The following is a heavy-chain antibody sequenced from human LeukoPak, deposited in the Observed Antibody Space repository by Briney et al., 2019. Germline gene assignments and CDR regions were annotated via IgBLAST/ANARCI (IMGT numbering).Heavy chain of an antibody. D-gene: IGHD2-2*01. CDR2: IWSDGSNK. V-gene: IGHV3-33*01. CDR3: AVVPANYGMDV. CDR1: GFTFSSYG. Sequence: GGSLRLSCAASGFTFSSYGMHWVRQAPGKGLEWVAAIWSDGSNKYYADSVKGRFTISRDNSKNTLYLQVESLRAEDTAVYYCAVVPANYGMDVWGQGTTVTVSS. J-gene: IGHJ6*02.